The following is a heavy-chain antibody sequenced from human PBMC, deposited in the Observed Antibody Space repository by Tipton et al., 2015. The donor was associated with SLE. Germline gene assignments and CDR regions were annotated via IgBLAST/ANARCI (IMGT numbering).Heavy chain of an antibody. CDR2: IYNGGNT. CDR1: GVSISRSSFF. D-gene: IGHD3-10*02. V-gene: IGHV4-39*07. Sequence: TLSLTCTVSGVSISRSSFFWGWIRPPPGKGLEWIGSIYNGGNTYYNPSLKGRITMSVDTSKNHFSLRLASVTAEDTAVYYCARHPGYDDVRDAFDIRGQGTVVTVSS. J-gene: IGHJ3*02. CDR3: ARHPGYDDVRDAFDI.